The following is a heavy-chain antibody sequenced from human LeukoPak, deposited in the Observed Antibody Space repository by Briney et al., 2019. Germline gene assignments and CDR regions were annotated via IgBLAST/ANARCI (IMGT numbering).Heavy chain of an antibody. D-gene: IGHD1-1*01. V-gene: IGHV3-30*03. Sequence: GGSLRLSCAASGFTFSSYGMHWVRQAPGKGLEWVAVISYDGSNKYYADSVKGRFTIYRDKSKNTLYLQMNSLRAEDTAVYYCATNWAIDYWGQGTVVTVSS. CDR3: ATNWAIDY. CDR2: ISYDGSNK. J-gene: IGHJ4*02. CDR1: GFTFSSYG.